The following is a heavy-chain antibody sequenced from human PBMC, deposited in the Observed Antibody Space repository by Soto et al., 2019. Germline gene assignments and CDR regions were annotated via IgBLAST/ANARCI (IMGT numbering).Heavy chain of an antibody. J-gene: IGHJ5*02. CDR3: AIAAYCSGATCYSGYNWFDP. CDR1: GYTLSEVS. Sequence: VKVSCKVSGYTLSEVSIHWVRQTPGKGLEWMGGFDPENDETSYAQKFQGRVTLTEDTSTDTAYLELSSLRSEDTAIYYCAIAAYCSGATCYSGYNWFDPWGQGTQVTVSS. V-gene: IGHV1-24*01. D-gene: IGHD2-2*01. CDR2: FDPENDET.